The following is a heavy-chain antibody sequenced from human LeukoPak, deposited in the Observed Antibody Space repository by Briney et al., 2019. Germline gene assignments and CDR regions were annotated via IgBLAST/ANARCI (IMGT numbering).Heavy chain of an antibody. J-gene: IGHJ6*02. CDR1: GFTFSSYG. Sequence: GGSLRLSCAASGFTFSSYGMHWVRQAPGKGLEWVAVIWYDGSNKYYADSVKGRFTISRDNSKNTLYLQMNSLRAEDTAVYYCARDRLSTYSSGWYKPYHYYGMDVWGQGTTVTVSS. CDR3: ARDRLSTYSSGWYKPYHYYGMDV. D-gene: IGHD6-19*01. CDR2: IWYDGSNK. V-gene: IGHV3-33*01.